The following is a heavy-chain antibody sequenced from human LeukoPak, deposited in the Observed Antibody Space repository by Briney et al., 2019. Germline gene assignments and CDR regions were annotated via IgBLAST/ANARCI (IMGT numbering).Heavy chain of an antibody. CDR1: GYTLTELS. J-gene: IGHJ4*02. CDR2: FDPEDGET. Sequence: ASVKVSCKVSGYTLTELSMHWVRQAPGKGLEWMGGFDPEDGETIYAQKFQGRVTMTEDTSTDTAYMELSSLRSEDTAVYYCARDGEDSSSPVGGGDYWGQGTLVTVSS. D-gene: IGHD6-13*01. CDR3: ARDGEDSSSPVGGGDY. V-gene: IGHV1-24*01.